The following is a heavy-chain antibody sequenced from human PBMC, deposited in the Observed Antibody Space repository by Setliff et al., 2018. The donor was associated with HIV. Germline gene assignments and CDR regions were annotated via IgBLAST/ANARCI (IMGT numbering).Heavy chain of an antibody. CDR2: IDSNNGNR. CDR3: AKQGYSDSLYAFDV. V-gene: IGHV1-18*01. D-gene: IGHD1-26*01. J-gene: IGHJ3*01. CDR1: GYSLSTYA. Sequence: GASVKVSCKASGYSLSTYAISWVRQAPGQGLEWMGWIDSNNGNRNFAQKFRGRVTMTTDISTNTAYMEVRSLSFDDTAVYYCAKQGYSDSLYAFDVWGQGTMVTVSS.